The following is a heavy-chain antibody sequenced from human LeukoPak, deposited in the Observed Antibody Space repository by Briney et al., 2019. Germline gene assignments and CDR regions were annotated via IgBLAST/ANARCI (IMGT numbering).Heavy chain of an antibody. V-gene: IGHV4-38-2*02. J-gene: IGHJ4*02. Sequence: SETLSLTCTVSGYSISSGYYWSWIRQPPGKGLEWIGEINHSGSTNYNPSLKSRVTISVDTSKNQFSLKLTSVTAADTAVYYCARGDQWFWGQGTLVTVSS. D-gene: IGHD3-22*01. CDR3: ARGDQWF. CDR1: GYSISSGYY. CDR2: INHSGST.